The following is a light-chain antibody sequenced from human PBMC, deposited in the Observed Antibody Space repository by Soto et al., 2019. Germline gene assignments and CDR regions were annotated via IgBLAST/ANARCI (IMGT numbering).Light chain of an antibody. J-gene: IGKJ1*01. V-gene: IGKV3-15*01. CDR3: QQYNDWWT. Sequence: EMVMTQSPATLSVSPGERATLSCRASQSVSSSLAWYQQKPGQAPRLLTYGASSRATGIPARFSGSGSGTEFTLTIGSLQSEDFALYYCQQYNDWWTFGQGTKVEIK. CDR1: QSVSSS. CDR2: GAS.